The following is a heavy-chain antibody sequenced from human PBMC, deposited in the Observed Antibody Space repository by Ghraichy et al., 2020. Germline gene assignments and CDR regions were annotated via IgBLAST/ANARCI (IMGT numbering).Heavy chain of an antibody. Sequence: GESLNISCAASGFTFSSYAMSWVRQAPGKGLEWVSAISGSGGSTYYADSVKGRFTISRDNSKNTLYLQMNSLRAEDTAVYYCASPPGLILGSYFPFVRWFDPWGQGTLVTVSS. J-gene: IGHJ5*02. CDR2: ISGSGGST. CDR3: ASPPGLILGSYFPFVRWFDP. CDR1: GFTFSSYA. V-gene: IGHV3-23*01. D-gene: IGHD3-10*01.